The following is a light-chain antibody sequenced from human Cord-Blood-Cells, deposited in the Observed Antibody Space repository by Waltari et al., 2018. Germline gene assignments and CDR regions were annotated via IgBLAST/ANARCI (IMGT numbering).Light chain of an antibody. CDR3: QQRSNWPPYT. CDR2: DAS. CDR1: QSVSSY. V-gene: IGKV3-11*01. Sequence: PGERATLSCRASQSVSSYLAWYQQKPGQTPRLLIYDASNRATGIPARFSGSGSGTDFTLTISSLEPEDFAVYYCQQRSNWPPYTFGQGTKLEIK. J-gene: IGKJ2*01.